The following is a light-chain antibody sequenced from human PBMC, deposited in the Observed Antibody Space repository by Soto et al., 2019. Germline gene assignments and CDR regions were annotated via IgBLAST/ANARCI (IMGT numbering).Light chain of an antibody. V-gene: IGKV3-20*01. J-gene: IGKJ2*01. CDR3: QEYDTSPPLYA. CDR2: RAS. Sequence: EVVLTQSPGTLSLSPGERATLSCRASQTIDSTYLAWSQQKPGQAPRLLIYRASSRAAGVPDRFSGSASGTDFTLTISKLYPDDFAVYYCQEYDTSPPLYAFGQGTKLEIK. CDR1: QTIDSTY.